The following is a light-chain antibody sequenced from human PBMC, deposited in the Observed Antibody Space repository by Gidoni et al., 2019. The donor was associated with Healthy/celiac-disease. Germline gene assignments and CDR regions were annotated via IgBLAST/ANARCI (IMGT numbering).Light chain of an antibody. CDR2: DVS. CDR3: SSYTSSSVV. V-gene: IGLV2-14*01. Sequence: QSALTQPASVARPPGQSITISCTGTSSDVGGYNYVSWYQQHPGKAPKLMIYDVSNRPSGVSNRFSGSKSGNTASLTISGLQAEDEADYYCSSYTSSSVVFGGGTKLTVL. CDR1: SSDVGGYNY. J-gene: IGLJ2*01.